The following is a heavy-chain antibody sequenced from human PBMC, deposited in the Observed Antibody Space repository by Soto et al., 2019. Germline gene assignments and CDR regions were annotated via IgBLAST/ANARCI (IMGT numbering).Heavy chain of an antibody. CDR3: ARDRHYDYVWGSYRFYYYYGMDV. J-gene: IGHJ6*02. D-gene: IGHD3-16*02. V-gene: IGHV1-2*04. CDR1: GYTFTGYY. Sequence: GASVKVSCKASGYTFTGYYMHWVRQAPGQGLEWMGWINPNSGGTNYAQKFQGWVTMTRDTSISTAYMELSRLRSDDTAVYYCARDRHYDYVWGSYRFYYYYGMDVWGQGTTVTVSS. CDR2: INPNSGGT.